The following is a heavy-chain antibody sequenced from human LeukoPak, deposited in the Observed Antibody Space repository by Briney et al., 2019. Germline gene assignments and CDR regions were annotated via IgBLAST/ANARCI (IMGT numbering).Heavy chain of an antibody. Sequence: GRSLRLSCAASGFTFSSYAMHWVRQAPGKGLEWVAVISYDGSNKYYADSVKGRLTISRDNSKNTPYLQMNSLRAEDTAVYYCATSSWYDFVGYFDYWGQGTLVTVSS. CDR2: ISYDGSNK. CDR3: ATSSWYDFVGYFDY. CDR1: GFTFSSYA. J-gene: IGHJ4*02. D-gene: IGHD6-13*01. V-gene: IGHV3-30-3*01.